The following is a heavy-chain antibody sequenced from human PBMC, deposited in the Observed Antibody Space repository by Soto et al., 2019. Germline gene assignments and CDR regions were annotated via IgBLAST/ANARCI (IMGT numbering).Heavy chain of an antibody. Sequence: ASVKVSCKASGYTFTSYGISWVRQAPGQGLEWMGWISAYNGNTNYAQKLQGRVTMTRDTSTSTVYMELSSLRSEDTAVYYCARYSSGSVMDVWGQGTTVTVSS. J-gene: IGHJ6*02. V-gene: IGHV1-18*01. CDR1: GYTFTSYG. CDR2: ISAYNGNT. CDR3: ARYSSGSVMDV. D-gene: IGHD6-19*01.